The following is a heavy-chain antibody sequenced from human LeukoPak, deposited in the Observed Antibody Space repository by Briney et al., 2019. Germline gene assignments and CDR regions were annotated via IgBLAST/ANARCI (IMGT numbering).Heavy chain of an antibody. CDR3: ALSSNCSGGSCYSIIRLFDY. J-gene: IGHJ4*02. Sequence: PSETLSLTCTVSGGSISSRSYYWGWIRQPPGKGLEWIGSIYYRGSTYYNPSLKSRVTISVDTSKNQFSLKLSSVTAADTAVYYCALSSNCSGGSCYSIIRLFDYWGQGTLVTVSS. V-gene: IGHV4-39*01. CDR1: GGSISSRSYY. CDR2: IYYRGST. D-gene: IGHD2-15*01.